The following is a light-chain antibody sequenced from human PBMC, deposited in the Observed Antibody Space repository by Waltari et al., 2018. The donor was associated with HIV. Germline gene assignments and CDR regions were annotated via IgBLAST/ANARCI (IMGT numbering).Light chain of an antibody. Sequence: DTQMIQYPATVSASVGNRVTITCRASQSISTNLAWNQQKPGQPPKLLMRKASSLESGVSSRFSGSGAETDFTLTINVLQTEDSATYYCQEYQGHLWTFGQGTKVEI. V-gene: IGKV1-5*03. CDR1: QSISTN. CDR3: QEYQGHLWT. J-gene: IGKJ1*01. CDR2: KAS.